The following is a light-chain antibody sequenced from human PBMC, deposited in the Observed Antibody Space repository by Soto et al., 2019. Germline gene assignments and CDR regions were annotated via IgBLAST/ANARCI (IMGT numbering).Light chain of an antibody. J-gene: IGLJ2*01. V-gene: IGLV2-8*01. CDR1: SSDVGGYNF. CDR3: SSYAGSNILI. CDR2: EVI. Sequence: QSALTQPPSASGSPGQSVTISCTGTSSDVGGYNFVSWYQQHPGKASKLMIYEVIKRPSGVPDRFSGSKSGNTASLTVSGLQAEDEADYYCSSYAGSNILIFGGGTKLTVL.